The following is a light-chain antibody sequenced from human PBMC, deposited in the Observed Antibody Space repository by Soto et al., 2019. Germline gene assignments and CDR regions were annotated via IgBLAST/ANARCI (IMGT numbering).Light chain of an antibody. CDR3: QQFHNLPYT. J-gene: IGKJ5*01. V-gene: IGKV1-33*01. Sequence: DTQMTQSPSSVPASVGDRVTITCQASEDINTNLNWYQQKEGEAPNLLIYAASNLETGVPSRFSGRGSGTDFSLTISSLQPEDLGTYYCQQFHNLPYTFGQGTRLEIK. CDR2: AAS. CDR1: EDINTN.